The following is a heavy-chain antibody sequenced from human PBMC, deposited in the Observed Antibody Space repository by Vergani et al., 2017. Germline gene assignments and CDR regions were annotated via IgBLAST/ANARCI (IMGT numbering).Heavy chain of an antibody. J-gene: IGHJ6*02. V-gene: IGHV3-15*01. D-gene: IGHD3-22*01. CDR2: ITSKTDGGTT. Sequence: EVQLVESGGGLVKPGGSLRLSCAASGFTFSNAWMSWVRHAPGKGLEWVGRITSKTDGGTTDYAAPVKGRFTISRDDSKNTLYLQMNSLTTEYTAVYYCTTDPFPRPYYYDSSGYYRYYYYYGMDVWGQGTTVTVSS. CDR1: GFTFSNAW. CDR3: TTDPFPRPYYYDSSGYYRYYYYYGMDV.